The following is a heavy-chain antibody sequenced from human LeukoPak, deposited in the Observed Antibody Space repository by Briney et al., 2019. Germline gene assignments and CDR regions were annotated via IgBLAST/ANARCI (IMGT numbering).Heavy chain of an antibody. CDR1: GVELGSSGVG. Sequence: ESGPTLLKPTQTLTRTGTFSGVELGSSGVGVGWIRQPPGKALEWLALIYWDDDKRYRPPLRSRLTITEDTSKNQVVLTMTNMDPVDTATYYCVHFNWNDARMRAFDIWGQGTMVTVSS. CDR2: IYWDDDK. D-gene: IGHD1-20*01. J-gene: IGHJ3*02. V-gene: IGHV2-5*02. CDR3: VHFNWNDARMRAFDI.